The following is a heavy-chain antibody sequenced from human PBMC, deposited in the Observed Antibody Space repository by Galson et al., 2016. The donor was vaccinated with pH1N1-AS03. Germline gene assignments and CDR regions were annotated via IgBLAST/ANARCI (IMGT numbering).Heavy chain of an antibody. J-gene: IGHJ4*02. CDR1: GYTFITYG. Sequence: SVKVSCKASGYTFITYGISWVRQAPGQGLEWMGWMSAYSGETRYAPNFQGRVTMTRDTSTRTAYMDLRSLTSDDTAVYYCVREFEDPQTRVVAFGYWGQGTLVIVSS. V-gene: IGHV1-18*01. CDR2: MSAYSGET. CDR3: VREFEDPQTRVVAFGY.